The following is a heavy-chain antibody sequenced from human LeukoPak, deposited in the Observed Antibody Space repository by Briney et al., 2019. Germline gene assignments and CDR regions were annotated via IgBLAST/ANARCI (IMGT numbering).Heavy chain of an antibody. Sequence: GASVKVSCKASGYSFTSYAISWVRQAPGQGLEWMGWINTYNGNTNYPQNLQGRVTVTTDTSTTTAYMELRSLRSDDTAVYHCARDLHDTSGCSVYWGQGTLVTVSS. J-gene: IGHJ4*02. CDR3: ARDLHDTSGCSVY. V-gene: IGHV1-18*01. CDR2: INTYNGNT. CDR1: GYSFTSYA. D-gene: IGHD6-19*01.